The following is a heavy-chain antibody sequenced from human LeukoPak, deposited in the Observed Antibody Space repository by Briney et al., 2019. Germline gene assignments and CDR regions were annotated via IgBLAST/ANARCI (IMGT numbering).Heavy chain of an antibody. D-gene: IGHD3-10*01. CDR3: ARGNGLPRGVPFDY. V-gene: IGHV3-30-3*01. J-gene: IGHJ4*02. CDR2: ISYDGSNK. Sequence: GGSLRLSCAASGFTFSSYAMHWVRQAPGKGLEWVAVISYDGSNKYYADSVKGRFTISRDNAKNSLYLQMNSLRAEDTAVYYCARGNGLPRGVPFDYWGQGTLVTVSS. CDR1: GFTFSSYA.